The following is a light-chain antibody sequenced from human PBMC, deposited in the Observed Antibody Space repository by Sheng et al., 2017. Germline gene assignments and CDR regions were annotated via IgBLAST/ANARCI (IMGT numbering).Light chain of an antibody. CDR2: KVS. Sequence: DVVMTQSPLSLPVTLGQPASISCESSQSLVHMNGNTYLNWFQQRPGQSPRRLIYKVSIRDSGVPDRFSGSGSGTDFTLKISRVEAEDVGVYYCMQALQTPRTFGQGTKLEI. CDR1: QSLVHMNGNTY. V-gene: IGKV2-30*02. CDR3: MQALQTPRT. J-gene: IGKJ2*02.